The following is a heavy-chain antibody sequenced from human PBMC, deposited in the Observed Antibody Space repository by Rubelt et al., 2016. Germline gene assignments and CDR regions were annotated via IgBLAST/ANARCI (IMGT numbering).Heavy chain of an antibody. D-gene: IGHD2-2*01. CDR2: INSDGSST. J-gene: IGHJ3*02. CDR3: AWGGPAVVLPAALRVEGVAYDI. V-gene: IGHV3-74*01. CDR1: GFTFSSYW. Sequence: EVQLVESGGGLVQPGGSLRLSCAASGFTFSSYWMHWVRQAPGKGLVWVSRINSDGSSTSYADCVKGRFSMSNENATGARCLLWNRLGAGAPAVYYCAWGGPAVVLPAALRVEGVAYDIWGQGTMVTVSS.